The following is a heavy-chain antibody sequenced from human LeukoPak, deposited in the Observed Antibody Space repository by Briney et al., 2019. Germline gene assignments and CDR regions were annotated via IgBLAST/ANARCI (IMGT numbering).Heavy chain of an antibody. Sequence: GGSLRLSCAASGFTFGAYWMSWVRQAPGKGLEWVANIKQDGSDKYYVDSVRGRFTISRDNAKNSLYLQMNSLRAEDTAVYYCARFAGIVVAGKLDYWGQGTLVTVSS. J-gene: IGHJ4*02. CDR2: IKQDGSDK. D-gene: IGHD6-19*01. CDR3: ARFAGIVVAGKLDY. CDR1: GFTFGAYW. V-gene: IGHV3-7*01.